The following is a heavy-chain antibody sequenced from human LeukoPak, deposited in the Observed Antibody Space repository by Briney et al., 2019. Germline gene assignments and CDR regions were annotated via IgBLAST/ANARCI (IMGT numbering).Heavy chain of an antibody. V-gene: IGHV4-34*01. CDR3: ARAVAGATEDSRSDFDY. D-gene: IGHD1-26*01. Sequence: SEILSLTCAVYGGSFSGYYWSWIRQPPGKGLEWIGEINNSGSTNYNPSVKSRVTISVDTAKNQFSLKLSSVTAADTAVYYCARAVAGATEDSRSDFDYWGQGTLVTVSS. CDR1: GGSFSGYY. J-gene: IGHJ4*02. CDR2: INNSGST.